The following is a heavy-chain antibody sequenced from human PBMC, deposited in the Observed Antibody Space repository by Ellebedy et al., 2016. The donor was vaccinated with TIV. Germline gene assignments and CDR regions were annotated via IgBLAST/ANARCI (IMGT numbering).Heavy chain of an antibody. CDR1: GFTFTSSA. D-gene: IGHD2-15*01. Sequence: ASVKVSCKASGFTFTSSAVQWVRQPRGQRLEWIGWIVVGSGNTNYAQKFQERVTITRDMSTSTAYMELSSLRSEDTAVYYCAARSRPGVAFDIWGQGTMVTVSS. V-gene: IGHV1-58*01. CDR3: AARSRPGVAFDI. J-gene: IGHJ3*02. CDR2: IVVGSGNT.